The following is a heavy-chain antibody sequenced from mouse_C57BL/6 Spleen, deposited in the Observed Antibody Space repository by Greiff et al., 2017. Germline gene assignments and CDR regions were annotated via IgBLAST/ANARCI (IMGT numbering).Heavy chain of an antibody. CDR1: GYAFSSYW. Sequence: VQLQQSGAELVKPGASVKISCKASGYAFSSYWMNWVKQRPGKGLEWIGQIYPGDGDTNYNGKFKGKATLTADKSSRTAYMQLSSLTSEDSAVYFCARGGGNWDVDYWGQGTTLTVSS. V-gene: IGHV1-80*01. D-gene: IGHD4-1*01. CDR2: IYPGDGDT. J-gene: IGHJ2*01. CDR3: ARGGGNWDVDY.